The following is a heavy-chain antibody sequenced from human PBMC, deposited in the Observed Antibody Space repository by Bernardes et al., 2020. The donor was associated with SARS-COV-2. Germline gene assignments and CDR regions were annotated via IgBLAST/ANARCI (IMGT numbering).Heavy chain of an antibody. CDR3: AREAGHLRELS. V-gene: IGHV1-69*04. CDR1: GGSFSNNA. CDR2: IVPMIAIG. J-gene: IGHJ4*02. D-gene: IGHD3-16*02. Sequence: SVKVSCKVSGGSFSNNAISWVRQAPGQGLEWMGRIVPMIAIGDYARKLQGRVSITADKVTSTAYMELTRLRLEDTAFYYCAREAGHLRELSWGQGTLVTVSS.